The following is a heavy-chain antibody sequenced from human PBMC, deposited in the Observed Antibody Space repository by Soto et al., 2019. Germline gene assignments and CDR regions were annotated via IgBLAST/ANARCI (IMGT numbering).Heavy chain of an antibody. V-gene: IGHV3-23*01. CDR3: AKDRPYGSGSYGSPPPAFDY. Sequence: GGSLRLSCAASGFTFSSYAMSWVRQAPGKGLEWVSAISGSGGSTYYADSVKGRFTISRDNSKNTLYLQMNSLRAEDTAVYYCAKDRPYGSGSYGSPPPAFDYWGQGTLVTVSS. J-gene: IGHJ4*02. D-gene: IGHD3-10*01. CDR1: GFTFSSYA. CDR2: ISGSGGST.